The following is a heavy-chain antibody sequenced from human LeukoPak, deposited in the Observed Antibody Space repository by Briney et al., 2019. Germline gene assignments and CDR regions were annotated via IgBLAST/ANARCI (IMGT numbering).Heavy chain of an antibody. CDR2: INPNSGGT. Sequence: ASVTVSCKASGYTFTGYYMHWVRQAPGHRREWMGRINPNSGGTNYAQKFQGRVTMTRDKSISTVYMELSRLRSDDTAVYYCARVGYSGYTSWGQGTLVTVSS. CDR1: GYTFTGYY. CDR3: ARVGYSGYTS. D-gene: IGHD5-12*01. V-gene: IGHV1-2*06. J-gene: IGHJ4*02.